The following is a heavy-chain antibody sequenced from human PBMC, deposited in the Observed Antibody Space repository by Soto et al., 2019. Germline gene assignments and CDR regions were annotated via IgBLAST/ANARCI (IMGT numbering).Heavy chain of an antibody. CDR1: GFTFSNYA. D-gene: IGHD2-15*01. J-gene: IGHJ4*02. Sequence: EVQLLESGGGLVQPGGSLRLSCTASGFTFSNYAMSWVRQAPGKGLEWVSTIRGSGDSTNYADSVKGQFAISRDNSNNMLYVQMDSLRVEDTAVYYCAKENRRGYCSGGICYGYFDYWGQGTLVTVSS. V-gene: IGHV3-23*01. CDR3: AKENRRGYCSGGICYGYFDY. CDR2: IRGSGDST.